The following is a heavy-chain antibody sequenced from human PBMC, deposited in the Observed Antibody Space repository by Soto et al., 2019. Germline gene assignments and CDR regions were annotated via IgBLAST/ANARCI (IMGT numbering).Heavy chain of an antibody. CDR3: ARARGYTFGYNYFDP. CDR2: INPSDGRT. D-gene: IGHD5-18*01. CDR1: GYPFTSYH. Sequence: ASVKVSCKASGYPFTSYHMHWMRQAPGQGLGWMGIINPSDGRTRYGEKSQGRVTMARDTSTSTVYMELSSLRSEDTAVYYCARARGYTFGYNYFDPWGQGTLVTVSS. V-gene: IGHV1-46*01. J-gene: IGHJ5*02.